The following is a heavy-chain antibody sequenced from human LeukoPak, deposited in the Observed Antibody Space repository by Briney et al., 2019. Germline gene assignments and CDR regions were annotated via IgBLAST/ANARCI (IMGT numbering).Heavy chain of an antibody. V-gene: IGHV3-11*06. CDR3: ARVGSIAAAGTPDY. Sequence: GGSLRLSCAASGFIFSDYSMTWIRQAPGKGLEWLSYISGSGSDTNYADSVKGRFTTSRDNAKNSLYLQMNSLRAEDTAVYYCARVGSIAAAGTPDYWGQGTLVTVSS. CDR1: GFIFSDYS. CDR2: ISGSGSDT. D-gene: IGHD6-13*01. J-gene: IGHJ4*02.